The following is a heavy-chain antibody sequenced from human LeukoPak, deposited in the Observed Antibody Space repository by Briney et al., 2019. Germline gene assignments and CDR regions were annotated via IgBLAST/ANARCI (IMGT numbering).Heavy chain of an antibody. Sequence: SETLSLTCAVSGYSISSGYYWGWIRQPPGKGLEWIGSIYHSGSSFYNPSLESRVTISVDTSKNQFSLKLSSVTAADTAVYYCARGAVAGTGYFDYWGQGTLVTVSS. CDR3: ARGAVAGTGYFDY. V-gene: IGHV4-38-2*01. CDR2: IYHSGSS. D-gene: IGHD6-19*01. CDR1: GYSISSGYY. J-gene: IGHJ4*02.